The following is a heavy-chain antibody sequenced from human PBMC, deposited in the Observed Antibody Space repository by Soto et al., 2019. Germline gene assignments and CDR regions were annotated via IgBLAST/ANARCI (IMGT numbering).Heavy chain of an antibody. Sequence: SETLSLTCTVSGGSISSGGYYWSWIRQHPGKGLEWIGYIYYSGSTYYNPSLKSRVTISVDTSKNQFSLKLSSVTAADTAVYYCASIGSGSYPDFPYFDYWGQGTLVTVSS. CDR2: IYYSGST. D-gene: IGHD3-10*01. V-gene: IGHV4-31*03. J-gene: IGHJ4*02. CDR3: ASIGSGSYPDFPYFDY. CDR1: GGSISSGGYY.